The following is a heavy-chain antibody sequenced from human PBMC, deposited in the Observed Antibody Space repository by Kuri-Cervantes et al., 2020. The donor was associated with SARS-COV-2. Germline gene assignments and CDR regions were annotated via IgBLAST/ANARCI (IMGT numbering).Heavy chain of an antibody. Sequence: ASVKVSCKASGYTFTSYGISWVRQAPGQGLEWMGWINPNSGGTNYAQKFQGRVTMTRDTSISTAYMELSRLRSDDTAVYYCARGWSRSGFGVVHYYYYMDVWGKGTTVTVSS. CDR3: ARGWSRSGFGVVHYYYYMDV. CDR2: INPNSGGT. D-gene: IGHD3-3*01. J-gene: IGHJ6*03. V-gene: IGHV1-2*02. CDR1: GYTFTSYG.